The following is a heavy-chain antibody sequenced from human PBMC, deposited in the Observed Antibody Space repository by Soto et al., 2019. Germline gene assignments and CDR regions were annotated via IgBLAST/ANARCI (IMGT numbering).Heavy chain of an antibody. CDR2: INHSGST. D-gene: IGHD6-13*01. V-gene: IGHV4-34*01. CDR3: ARPSRVGSSSWCDHGNWFDP. Sequence: SETLSLTCAVYGGSFSGYYWSWIRQPPGKGLEWIGEINHSGSTNYNPSLKSRVTISVDTSKNQFSLKLSSVTAADTAVYYCARPSRVGSSSWCDHGNWFDPWGQGTLVTVSS. J-gene: IGHJ5*02. CDR1: GGSFSGYY.